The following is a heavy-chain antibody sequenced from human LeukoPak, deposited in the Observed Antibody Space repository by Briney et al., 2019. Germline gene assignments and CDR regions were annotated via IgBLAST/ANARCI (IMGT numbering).Heavy chain of an antibody. D-gene: IGHD1-26*01. V-gene: IGHV4-34*01. CDR1: GGSFSGCY. CDR2: INHSGST. J-gene: IGHJ4*02. CDR3: ARTIVGAAYFDY. Sequence: SETLSLTCAVYGGSFSGCYWSWTRQPPGKGLEWIGEINHSGSTNYNPSLKSRVTISVDTSKNQFSLKLSSVTAADTAVYYCARTIVGAAYFDYWGQGTLVTVSS.